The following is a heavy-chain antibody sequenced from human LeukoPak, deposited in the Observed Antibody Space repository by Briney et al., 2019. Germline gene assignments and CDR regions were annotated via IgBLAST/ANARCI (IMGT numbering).Heavy chain of an antibody. J-gene: IGHJ6*03. CDR2: IYTSGST. V-gene: IGHV4-61*02. CDR3: ARASREPTVYYYYMDV. CDR1: GGSISSGSYY. D-gene: IGHD1-26*01. Sequence: SQTLSLTCTVSGGSISSGSYYWSWIRQPAGKGLEWIVRIYTSGSTNYNPSLKSRVTISVDTSKNQFSLKLSSVTAADTAVYYCARASREPTVYYYYMDVWGKGTTATVSS.